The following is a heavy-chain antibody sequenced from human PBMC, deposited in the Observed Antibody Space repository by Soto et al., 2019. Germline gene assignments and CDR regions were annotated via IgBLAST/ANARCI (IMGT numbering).Heavy chain of an antibody. V-gene: IGHV4-59*01. Sequence: PSETLYLTCTVSGGSISSYYWSWIRQPPGKGLEWIGYIYYSGSTNYNPSLKSRVTISVDTSKNQFSLKLSSVTAADTAVYYCARDNGDYFHGMDVWGQGTTVTVSS. CDR2: IYYSGST. CDR1: GGSISSYY. CDR3: ARDNGDYFHGMDV. J-gene: IGHJ6*02. D-gene: IGHD4-17*01.